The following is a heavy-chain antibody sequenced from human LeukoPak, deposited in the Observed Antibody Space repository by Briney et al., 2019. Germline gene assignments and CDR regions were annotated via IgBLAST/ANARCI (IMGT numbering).Heavy chain of an antibody. CDR1: GDSITSSRYY. D-gene: IGHD2-15*01. Sequence: SETLSLTCTVSGDSITSSRYYWGWVRQPPGKGLEWIGSIDYSGSTYYNPSLKSRVTISVDTSKNQFSLKLSSVTAADTAVYYCARHVGSCYSCYYYGMDVWGQGTTVTVSS. CDR2: IDYSGST. CDR3: ARHVGSCYSCYYYGMDV. V-gene: IGHV4-39*01. J-gene: IGHJ6*02.